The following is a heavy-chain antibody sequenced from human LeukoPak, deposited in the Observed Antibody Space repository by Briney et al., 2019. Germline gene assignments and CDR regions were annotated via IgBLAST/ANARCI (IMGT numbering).Heavy chain of an antibody. CDR2: IKTDGSIT. V-gene: IGHV3-74*01. CDR1: GFTFSSYW. D-gene: IGHD3-10*01. CDR3: ARAGTYKFEY. J-gene: IGHJ4*02. Sequence: GRSLRLSCAASGFTFSSYWVHWVRQAPGKGLEWVSRIKTDGSITNYADSVKGRFTISRDNAKNTLYLQMNSLRDEDTAVYYCARAGTYKFEYWGQGTLVTVSS.